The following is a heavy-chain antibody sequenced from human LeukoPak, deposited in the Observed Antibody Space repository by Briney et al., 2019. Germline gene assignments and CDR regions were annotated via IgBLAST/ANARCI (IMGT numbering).Heavy chain of an antibody. Sequence: GGSLRLSCAASKLTFDYYAIYWVWQAPGKGLEWVSSISWNIGSIDYADSVKGRFTISRDNSKNTLYLQMNSLRAEDTAVYYCAKDRGSLPDPWGQGTLVTVSS. D-gene: IGHD3-16*01. CDR2: ISWNIGSI. J-gene: IGHJ5*02. V-gene: IGHV3-9*01. CDR1: KLTFDYYA. CDR3: AKDRGSLPDP.